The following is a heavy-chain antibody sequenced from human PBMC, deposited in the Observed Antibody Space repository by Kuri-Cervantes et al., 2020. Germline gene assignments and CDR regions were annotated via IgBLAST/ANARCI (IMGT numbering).Heavy chain of an antibody. CDR3: ARDQETTMVLDILGYDYGMDV. D-gene: IGHD5-18*01. Sequence: GGSLRLSCAASGFTFSSYDMHWVRQATGKGLEWVSAIGTAGDTYYPGSVKGRFTISRENAKNSLYLQMNSLRAGDTAVYYCARDQETTMVLDILGYDYGMDVWGQGTTVTVSS. CDR1: GFTFSSYD. CDR2: IGTAGDT. V-gene: IGHV3-13*01. J-gene: IGHJ6*02.